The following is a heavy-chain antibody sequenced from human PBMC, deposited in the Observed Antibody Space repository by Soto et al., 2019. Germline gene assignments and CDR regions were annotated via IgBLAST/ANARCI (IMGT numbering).Heavy chain of an antibody. CDR2: FFWGDDK. J-gene: IGHJ3*01. Sequence: QINLKESGPTLGKPTQTLTLTCTFSGISLTTSGRGVGWSRQPPGKALEWLALFFWGDDKRYSPSLKTRLTISKATSKNQMVLTMPNMGPEDTATYYCAHRLAILYAFDVWGQGTVVTVSS. CDR3: AHRLAILYAFDV. V-gene: IGHV2-5*02. CDR1: GISLTTSGRG.